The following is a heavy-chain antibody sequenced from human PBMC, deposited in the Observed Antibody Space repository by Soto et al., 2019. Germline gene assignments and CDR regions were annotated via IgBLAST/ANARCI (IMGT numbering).Heavy chain of an antibody. CDR1: GGSFSGYY. CDR3: ARQGPRITIFGVVYGMDV. Sequence: SETLSLTCAVYGGSFSGYYWSWIRQPPGKGLEWIGEINHSGSTNYNPSLKSRVTISVDTSKNQFSLKLSSVTAADTAVYYCARQGPRITIFGVVYGMDVWGQGTTVTVSS. J-gene: IGHJ6*02. D-gene: IGHD3-3*01. V-gene: IGHV4-34*01. CDR2: INHSGST.